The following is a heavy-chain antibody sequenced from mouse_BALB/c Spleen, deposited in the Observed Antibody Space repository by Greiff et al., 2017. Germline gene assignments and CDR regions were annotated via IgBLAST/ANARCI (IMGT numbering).Heavy chain of an antibody. Sequence: EVQLQQSGPSLVKPSQTLSLTCSVTGDSITSGYWNWIRKFPGNKLEYMGYISYSGSTYYNPSLKSRISITRDTSKNQYYLQLNSVTTEDTATYYCARYGNYASPYYFDYWGQGTTLTVSS. J-gene: IGHJ2*01. CDR3: ARYGNYASPYYFDY. V-gene: IGHV3-8*02. CDR2: ISYSGST. D-gene: IGHD2-1*01. CDR1: GDSITSGY.